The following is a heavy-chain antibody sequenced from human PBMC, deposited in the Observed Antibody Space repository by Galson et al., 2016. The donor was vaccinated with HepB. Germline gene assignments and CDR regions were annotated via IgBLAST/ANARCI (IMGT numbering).Heavy chain of an antibody. D-gene: IGHD2-2*01. V-gene: IGHV3-23*01. Sequence: SLRLSCAASGFSFSSYGMTWVRQAPGKGLEVVSSISRSGDSTDYADSVKGRFIISRDNTKNTLSLQMNSLRAEDTAVYYCVQGSTAPAAWGKGTTVTVSS. J-gene: IGHJ6*04. CDR1: GFSFSSYG. CDR2: ISRSGDST. CDR3: VQGSTAPAA.